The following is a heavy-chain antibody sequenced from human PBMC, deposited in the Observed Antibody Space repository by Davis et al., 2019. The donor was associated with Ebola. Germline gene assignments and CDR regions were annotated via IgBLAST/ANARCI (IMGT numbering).Heavy chain of an antibody. V-gene: IGHV4-34*01. CDR2: INHSGST. CDR1: GGSFSGYY. CDR3: ARFDYYGMDV. Sequence: PSETLSLTCAVYGGSFSGYYWSWIRQPPGKGLEWIGEINHSGSTNYNPSLKSRVTISVDTSKNQFSLKLSSVTAADTAVYYCARFDYYGMDVWGQGTTVTVSS. J-gene: IGHJ6*02.